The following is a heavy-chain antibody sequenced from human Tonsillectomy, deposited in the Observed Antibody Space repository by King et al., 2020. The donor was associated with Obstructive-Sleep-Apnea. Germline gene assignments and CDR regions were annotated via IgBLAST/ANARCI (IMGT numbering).Heavy chain of an antibody. Sequence: VTLKESGPALVKSTQTLTLTCTFSGFSLTTTGMSVTWIRQPPGKALEWLELIDWEDDKYYSTSLQTRLSISKDTSKNQVVLTMTNMDPVDTATYYCARTAPSGGDHLYWRFDLWGRGTLVTVSS. J-gene: IGHJ2*01. V-gene: IGHV2-70*01. CDR1: GFSLTTTGMS. D-gene: IGHD4-17*01. CDR2: IDWEDDK. CDR3: ARTAPSGGDHLYWRFDL.